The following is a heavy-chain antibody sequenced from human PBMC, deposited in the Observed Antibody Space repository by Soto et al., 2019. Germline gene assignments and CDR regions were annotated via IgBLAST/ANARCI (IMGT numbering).Heavy chain of an antibody. J-gene: IGHJ4*02. Sequence: VASVKVSCKASGYTFTSYAMHWVRQAPGQRLEWMGWINAGNGNTKYSQKFQGRVTITRDTSASTAYMELSSLRSEDTAVYYCARDYGGNSGPPNYWGQGTLVTVSS. CDR2: INAGNGNT. D-gene: IGHD4-17*01. V-gene: IGHV1-3*01. CDR1: GYTFTSYA. CDR3: ARDYGGNSGPPNY.